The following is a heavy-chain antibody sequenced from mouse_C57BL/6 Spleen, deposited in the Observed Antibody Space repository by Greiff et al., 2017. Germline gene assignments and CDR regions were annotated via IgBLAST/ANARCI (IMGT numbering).Heavy chain of an antibody. CDR3: ARLTYCFDD. Sequence: DVQLEESEGGLVQPGSSMKLSCTASGFTFSDYYMAWVRQVPEKGLEWVANINYDGSSTYYLDSLKGRFTLSRDNATNILYMQMSSLKSEDTATYYCARLTYCFDDGGQGTPRT. V-gene: IGHV5-16*01. CDR1: GFTFSDYY. D-gene: IGHD4-1*01. CDR2: INYDGSST. J-gene: IGHJ2*01.